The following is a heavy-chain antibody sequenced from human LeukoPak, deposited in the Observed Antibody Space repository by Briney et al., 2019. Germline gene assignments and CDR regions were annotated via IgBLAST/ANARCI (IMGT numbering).Heavy chain of an antibody. CDR2: IYTSGST. CDR3: ARDREAGRYYDSSGYYY. J-gene: IGHJ4*02. Sequence: SETLSLTCTVSGGSISSYYWSWIRQPAGKGLEWIGRIYTSGSTNYNPSLKSRVTMSVDTSKNQFSLKLSSVTAADTAVYYCARDREAGRYYDSSGYYYWGQGTLVTVSS. CDR1: GGSISSYY. D-gene: IGHD3-22*01. V-gene: IGHV4-4*07.